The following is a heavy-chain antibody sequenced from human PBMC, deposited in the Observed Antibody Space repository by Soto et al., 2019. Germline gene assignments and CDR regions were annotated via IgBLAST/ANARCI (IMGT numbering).Heavy chain of an antibody. V-gene: IGHV3-48*02. CDR1: GFTFSVHS. CDR2: ISSTSSAR. CDR3: ARDSDIYYGMYV. D-gene: IGHD3-9*01. Sequence: PGGSLRLSCAASGFTFSVHSMNWVRRAPGKGLQWVSYISSTSSARYYADSVRGRFTISRDNVKYSLYLQMNSLTDEDTAVDYCARDSDIYYGMYVWGKGTTVTVSS. J-gene: IGHJ6*04.